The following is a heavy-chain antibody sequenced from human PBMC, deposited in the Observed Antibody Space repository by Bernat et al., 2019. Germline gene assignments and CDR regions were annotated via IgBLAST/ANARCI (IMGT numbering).Heavy chain of an antibody. CDR2: IYYSGST. D-gene: IGHD3-22*01. V-gene: IGHV4-59*01. J-gene: IGHJ6*02. Sequence: QVQLQESGPGLVKPSETLSLTCTVSGGSIISYYWSWIRQPPGKGLEWIGYIYYSGSTNYNPSLKSRVTISVDTSKNQFSLKLSSVTAADTAVYYCARGDDYYDSSGLYYYYGMDVWGQGTTVTVSS. CDR3: ARGDDYYDSSGLYYYYGMDV. CDR1: GGSIISYY.